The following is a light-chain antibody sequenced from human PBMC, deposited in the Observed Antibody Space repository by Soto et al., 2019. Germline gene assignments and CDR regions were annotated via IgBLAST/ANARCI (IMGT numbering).Light chain of an antibody. Sequence: QSVLTQPPSVSGAPGHRVTISCTGSSSNIGAGYEVHWYQQLPGTAPKLLIYGSTNRPSGVPDRFSGSKSGTSASLAITGLQAEDEADYYCQSYDSSLSGVVLGGGTKLTLL. CDR1: SSNIGAGYE. J-gene: IGLJ2*01. CDR2: GST. V-gene: IGLV1-40*01. CDR3: QSYDSSLSGVV.